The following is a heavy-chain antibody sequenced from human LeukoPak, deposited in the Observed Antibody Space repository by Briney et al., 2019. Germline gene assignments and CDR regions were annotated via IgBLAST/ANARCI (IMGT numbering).Heavy chain of an antibody. CDR1: GFTFSSYA. CDR2: ISYDGSNK. J-gene: IGHJ4*02. V-gene: IGHV3-30-3*01. CDR3: ARGYYDFWSGNIDY. Sequence: GSLRLSCAASGFTFSSYAMHWVRQAPGKGLEWVAVISYDGSNKYYADSVKGRFTISRDNSKNTLYLQMNSLRAEDTAVYYCARGYYDFWSGNIDYWGQGTLVTVSS. D-gene: IGHD3-3*01.